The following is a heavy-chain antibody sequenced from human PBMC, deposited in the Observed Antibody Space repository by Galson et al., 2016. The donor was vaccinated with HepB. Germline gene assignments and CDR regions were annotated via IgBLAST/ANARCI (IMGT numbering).Heavy chain of an antibody. CDR3: ARLPFPSSSWSNYYFYNMDV. V-gene: IGHV3-23*01. CDR1: GFIFSSYA. D-gene: IGHD6-13*01. CDR2: ISGTEGHT. Sequence: SLRLSCAASGFIFSSYAMSWVCQAPGKGLEWVSGISGTEGHTYYADSVKGRFTISRDNSENTLSLQMSSLGAEDTAVYFCARLPFPSSSWSNYYFYNMDVWGQGTTVTVSS. J-gene: IGHJ6*02.